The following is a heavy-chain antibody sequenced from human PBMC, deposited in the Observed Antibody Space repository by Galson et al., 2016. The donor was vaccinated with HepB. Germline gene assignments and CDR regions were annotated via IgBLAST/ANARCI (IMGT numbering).Heavy chain of an antibody. CDR3: AIASSLEWLPGLLVRGVIFDY. D-gene: IGHD3-10*01. Sequence: TLSLTCTVSGGSISSGGHYWSWIRQHPGKGLEWIWYIYYSGANYYNLSLQCRVTMSLDTSTNQFSLKLRTVTAADMAVYYCAIASSLEWLPGLLVRGVIFDYWGQGTLVTVSS. V-gene: IGHV4-31*03. J-gene: IGHJ4*02. CDR2: IYYSGAN. CDR1: GGSISSGGHY.